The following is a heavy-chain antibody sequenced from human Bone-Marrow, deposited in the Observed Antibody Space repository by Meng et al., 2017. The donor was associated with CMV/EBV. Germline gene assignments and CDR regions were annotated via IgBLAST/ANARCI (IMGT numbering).Heavy chain of an antibody. D-gene: IGHD1-1*01. V-gene: IGHV3-21*01. CDR2: ISSSSYI. Sequence: GESLKISCAASGFTFSSYAMHWVRQASGKGLEWVSCISSSSYIYYADSVKGRFTIYRDNAKNSLYLQMNRLRAEDTAVCDCARDLEGYNAGYWGQGTLVTVSS. CDR1: GFTFSSYA. J-gene: IGHJ4*02. CDR3: ARDLEGYNAGY.